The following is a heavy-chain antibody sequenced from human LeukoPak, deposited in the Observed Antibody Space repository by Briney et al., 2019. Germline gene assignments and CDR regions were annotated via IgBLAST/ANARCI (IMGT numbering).Heavy chain of an antibody. J-gene: IGHJ5*02. CDR3: ARDYERIIMVRGVPLSPQTVFDP. CDR1: GYTFTSYG. D-gene: IGHD3-10*01. Sequence: ASVKVSCKASGYTFTSYGISWVRQAPGQGLEWMGWISAYNGNTNYAQKLQGRVTMTTDTSTSTAYMELRSLRSDDTAVYYCARDYERIIMVRGVPLSPQTVFDPWGQGTLVTVSS. CDR2: ISAYNGNT. V-gene: IGHV1-18*01.